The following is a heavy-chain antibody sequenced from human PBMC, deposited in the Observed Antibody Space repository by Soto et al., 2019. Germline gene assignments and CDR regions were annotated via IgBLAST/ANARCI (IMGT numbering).Heavy chain of an antibody. CDR1: GYTFTSYG. D-gene: IGHD3-3*01. Sequence: ASVNVSCKASGYTFTSYGISWVRQAPGQGLEWMGWISAYNGNTNYAQKLQGRVTMTTDTSTSTAYMELRSLRSDDTAVYYCARVETISGVVTKQYYFDYWGQGTLVTV. V-gene: IGHV1-18*04. CDR2: ISAYNGNT. CDR3: ARVETISGVVTKQYYFDY. J-gene: IGHJ4*02.